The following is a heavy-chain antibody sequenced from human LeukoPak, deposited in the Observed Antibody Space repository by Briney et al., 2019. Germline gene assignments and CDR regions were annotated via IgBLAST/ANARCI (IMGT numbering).Heavy chain of an antibody. CDR1: GYTFTSYG. CDR3: ARSYYDSSGYWNKDYFDY. CDR2: ISAYNGNT. D-gene: IGHD3-22*01. Sequence: ASVKVSCKASGYTFTSYGISWVRQAPRQGLEWMGWISAYNGNTNYAQKLQGRVTMTTDTSTSTAYMELRSLRSDDTAVYYCARSYYDSSGYWNKDYFDYWGQGTLVTVSS. J-gene: IGHJ4*02. V-gene: IGHV1-18*01.